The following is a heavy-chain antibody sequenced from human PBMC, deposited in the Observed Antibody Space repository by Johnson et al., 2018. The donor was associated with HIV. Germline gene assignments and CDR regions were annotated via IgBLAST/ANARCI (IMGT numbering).Heavy chain of an antibody. D-gene: IGHD3-10*01. V-gene: IGHV3-33*06. CDR3: AKDDQNYYGSGSYYDAFDI. Sequence: VQLVESGGGVVQPERSLRLSCAASGFTFSSSGMLWVRQAPGKGLEWVAVIWYDGTNEYSADSVKGRFTISRDNSKNTLYLQMNSLRAEDTAVYYCAKDDQNYYGSGSYYDAFDIWGQGTMVTVSS. CDR1: GFTFSSSG. J-gene: IGHJ3*02. CDR2: IWYDGTNE.